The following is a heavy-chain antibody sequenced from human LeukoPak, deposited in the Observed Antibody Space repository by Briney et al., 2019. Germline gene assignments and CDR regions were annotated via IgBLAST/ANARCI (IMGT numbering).Heavy chain of an antibody. CDR2: IYSGGST. Sequence: PGRSLRLSCAASGFTFSSYAMHWVRQAPGKGLEWVSVIYSGGSTYYADSVKGRFTISRDNSKNTLYLQMNSLRAEDTAVYYCARAVVGAFDAFDIWGQGTMVTASS. J-gene: IGHJ3*02. V-gene: IGHV3-66*01. CDR1: GFTFSSYA. CDR3: ARAVVGAFDAFDI. D-gene: IGHD1-26*01.